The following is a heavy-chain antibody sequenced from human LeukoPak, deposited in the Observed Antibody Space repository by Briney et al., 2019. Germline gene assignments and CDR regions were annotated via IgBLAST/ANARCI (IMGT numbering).Heavy chain of an antibody. CDR1: GYTFTSYY. Sequence: ASVKVSCKASGYTFTSYYMHWVRQAPGQGLEWMGIIDISGGSTSYAQKFQGRVTMTRDMSMSTVYMELSSLRSEDTGVYYCAREHLRYYYMDVWGKGTTVTVSS. CDR3: AREHLRYYYMDV. D-gene: IGHD3-16*01. CDR2: IDISGGST. J-gene: IGHJ6*03. V-gene: IGHV1-46*01.